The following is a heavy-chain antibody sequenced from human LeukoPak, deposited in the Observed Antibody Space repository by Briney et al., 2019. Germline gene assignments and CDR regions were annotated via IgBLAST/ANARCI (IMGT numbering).Heavy chain of an antibody. CDR3: ARRYYDGMDV. J-gene: IGHJ6*02. Sequence: ASVKVSCKASGYTFTGYYMHWVRQAPGQGLEWMGIINPSGGSTNYARKFQGRVTMTRDKSTSTVYMEVSSLRSEDTAVYYCARRYYDGMDVWGHGTTVTVSS. CDR2: INPSGGST. CDR1: GYTFTGYY. V-gene: IGHV1-46*01.